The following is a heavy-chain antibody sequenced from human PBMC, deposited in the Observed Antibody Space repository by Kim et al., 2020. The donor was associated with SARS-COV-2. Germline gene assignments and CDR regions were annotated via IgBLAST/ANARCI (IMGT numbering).Heavy chain of an antibody. J-gene: IGHJ2*01. V-gene: IGHV3-23*01. CDR3: ASHLHVTTVTFYWCGDL. CDR2: ISGSGSGT. D-gene: IGHD2-21*02. Sequence: GGSLRLSCAASGFTFRNSAMSWVRQAPGKGLQWVAGISGSGSGTYYADSVKGRFSISRDNSQNTLFLQMDNLRAEDTAVYYCASHLHVTTVTFYWCGDLWGGGTPVTVSS. CDR1: GFTFRNSA.